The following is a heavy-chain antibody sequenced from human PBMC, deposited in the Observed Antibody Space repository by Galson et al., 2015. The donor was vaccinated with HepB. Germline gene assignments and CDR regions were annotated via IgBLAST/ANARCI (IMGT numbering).Heavy chain of an antibody. V-gene: IGHV3-23*01. CDR2: ISDGST. J-gene: IGHJ4*02. D-gene: IGHD3-10*01. CDR1: GFTLSNSA. Sequence: SLRLSCAVSGFTLSNSATGWVRQAPGKGLAWVSIISDGSTHYADSVKDRFTISRDTSKSTFYLHMNSLRVEDTAIYYCARVTMVRGVSNGHFAYWGQGTLVTVSS. CDR3: ARVTMVRGVSNGHFAY.